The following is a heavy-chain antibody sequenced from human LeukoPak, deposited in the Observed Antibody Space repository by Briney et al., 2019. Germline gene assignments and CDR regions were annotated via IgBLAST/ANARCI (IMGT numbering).Heavy chain of an antibody. V-gene: IGHV3-49*04. Sequence: GGFLRLSCTASGFTFGDYSMNWVRQAPGKGLEWVGFIRSKAYGGTTEYAASVKGRFTISRDDSKSIAYLQMNSLKTEDTAVYYCTRGRRATHDYWGQGTLVTVSS. CDR3: TRGRRATHDY. J-gene: IGHJ4*02. CDR1: GFTFGDYS. D-gene: IGHD1-26*01. CDR2: IRSKAYGGTT.